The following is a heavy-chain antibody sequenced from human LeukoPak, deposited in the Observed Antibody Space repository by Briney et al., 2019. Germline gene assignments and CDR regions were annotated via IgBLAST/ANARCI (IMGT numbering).Heavy chain of an antibody. CDR1: GYSFTGHY. V-gene: IGHV1-2*02. CDR3: ARDSEYQLLQNYFDA. J-gene: IGHJ5*02. D-gene: IGHD2-2*01. Sequence: GASVKVSCKASGYSFTGHYIHWVRQAPGQGLEXXXXVNPSSGGPDYAQKFKGRVTVTRDTSISTAYMELSRLTADDTAVYYCARDSEYQLLQNYFDAWGQGTLVIVSS. CDR2: VNPSSGGP.